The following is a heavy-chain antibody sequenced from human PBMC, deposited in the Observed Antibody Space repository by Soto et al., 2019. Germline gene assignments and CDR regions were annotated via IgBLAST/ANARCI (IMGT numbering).Heavy chain of an antibody. V-gene: IGHV6-1*01. D-gene: IGHD6-19*01. Sequence: SQTLSLTCAISGDSVSSNSAAWNWIRQSPSRGLEWLGRTYYRSKWYNDYAVSVKSRITINPDTSKNQFSLQPNSVTPEDTAVYYCARDSGVAVAGTGDSYYYGMDVWGQGTTVTVSS. CDR1: GDSVSSNSAA. J-gene: IGHJ6*02. CDR2: TYYRSKWYN. CDR3: ARDSGVAVAGTGDSYYYGMDV.